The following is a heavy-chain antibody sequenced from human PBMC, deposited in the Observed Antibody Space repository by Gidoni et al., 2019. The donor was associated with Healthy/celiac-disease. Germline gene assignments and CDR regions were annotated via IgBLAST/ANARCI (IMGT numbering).Heavy chain of an antibody. CDR3: ARVPAITIFGGPPLDY. CDR2: ISSSSSTI. Sequence: EVQLVESGGGLVQPGGSLRLSCAASGFTFSSDSMNWVRQAPGKGLEWVSYISSSSSTIYYADSVKGRFTISRDNAKNSLYLQMNSLRDEDTAVYYCARVPAITIFGGPPLDYWGQGTLVTVSS. D-gene: IGHD3-3*01. V-gene: IGHV3-48*02. J-gene: IGHJ4*02. CDR1: GFTFSSDS.